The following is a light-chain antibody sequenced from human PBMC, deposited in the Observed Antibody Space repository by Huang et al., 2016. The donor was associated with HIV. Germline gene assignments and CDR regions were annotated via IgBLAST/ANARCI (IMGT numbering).Light chain of an antibody. CDR2: ATS. Sequence: DIQMTQSPSSLSASVGGRITVACRASQTINSYLNWYQQRPGSAPKLLIYATSSLQSGVPSRFSGRGTGTTFILTISDLQPEDFATYYCQQTYTTPWTFGQGTKVEVK. J-gene: IGKJ1*01. CDR1: QTINSY. CDR3: QQTYTTPWT. V-gene: IGKV1-39*01.